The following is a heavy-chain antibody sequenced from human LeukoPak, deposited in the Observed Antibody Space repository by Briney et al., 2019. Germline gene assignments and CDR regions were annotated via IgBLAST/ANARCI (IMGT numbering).Heavy chain of an antibody. CDR2: IYYSGRT. Sequence: SETLSLTCTVSGGSISSSSYYWGWIRQPPGKGLEWIGSIYYSGRTYYNPSLKSRVTISVDTSKNQFSLKLSSVTAADTAVYHCARDRGGWYVEYFDYWGQGTLVTVSS. V-gene: IGHV4-39*07. D-gene: IGHD6-19*01. CDR3: ARDRGGWYVEYFDY. J-gene: IGHJ4*02. CDR1: GGSISSSSYY.